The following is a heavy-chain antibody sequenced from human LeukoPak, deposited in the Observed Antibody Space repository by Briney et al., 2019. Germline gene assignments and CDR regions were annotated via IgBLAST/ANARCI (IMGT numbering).Heavy chain of an antibody. CDR3: VRRYCSSTSCYFGWFDP. D-gene: IGHD2-2*01. CDR2: IIPIFGTA. J-gene: IGHJ5*02. Sequence: GASVKVSCKASGGTFSSYAISWVRQPPGQGLEWMGGIIPIFGTANYAQKFQGRVTITTDESTRKAYMDLSRLRSEDTAVYFCVRRYCSSTSCYFGWFDPWGQGTLVTASS. V-gene: IGHV1-69*05. CDR1: GGTFSSYA.